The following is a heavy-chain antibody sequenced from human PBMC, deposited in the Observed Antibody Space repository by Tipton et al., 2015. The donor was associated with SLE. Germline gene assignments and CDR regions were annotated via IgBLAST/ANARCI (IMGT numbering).Heavy chain of an antibody. J-gene: IGHJ4*02. CDR3: ASRDGGGSLLD. CDR1: GYIFSEYD. V-gene: IGHV1-18*01. CDR2: ISAYNGDT. Sequence: QSGPEVKKPGASVRVSCKASGYIFSEYDHSWVRQAPGQGLEWMGWISAYNGDTNFAQKFQGRGTMTTDTSTSTAYMELRSLRSDDTAVYYCASRDGGGSLLDWGQGTLVTVSS. D-gene: IGHD2-15*01.